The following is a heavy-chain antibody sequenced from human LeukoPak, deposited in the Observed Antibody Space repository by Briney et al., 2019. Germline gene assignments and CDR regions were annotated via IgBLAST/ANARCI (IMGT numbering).Heavy chain of an antibody. V-gene: IGHV3-30*02. J-gene: IGHJ4*02. CDR1: GFTFSSYG. CDR3: ARGAAAAIDY. Sequence: GGSLRLSCAASGFTFSSYGMHWVRQAPGKGLEWVAFIRYDGSNKYYADSVKGRFTISRDNSKNTLYLQMNSLRAEDTAVYYCARGAAAAIDYWGQGTLVTVSS. CDR2: IRYDGSNK. D-gene: IGHD6-13*01.